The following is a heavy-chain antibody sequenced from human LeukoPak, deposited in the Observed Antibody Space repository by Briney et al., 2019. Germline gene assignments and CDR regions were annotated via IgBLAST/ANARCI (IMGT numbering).Heavy chain of an antibody. D-gene: IGHD5-18*01. V-gene: IGHV3-21*01. J-gene: IGHJ4*02. Sequence: GGSLRLSCAASGFTVSSHYMNWVRQAPGKGLEWVSAISGSGGNTYYADSVKGRFTISRDNAKNSLYLQMNSRRAEDTAVYYCASARSYGFEGFDYWGQGTLVTVSS. CDR1: GFTVSSHY. CDR3: ASARSYGFEGFDY. CDR2: ISGSGGNT.